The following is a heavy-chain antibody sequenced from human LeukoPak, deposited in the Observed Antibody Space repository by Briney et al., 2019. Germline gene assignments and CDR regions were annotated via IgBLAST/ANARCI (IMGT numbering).Heavy chain of an antibody. D-gene: IGHD3-22*01. CDR2: ISGSGGST. Sequence: GGSLRLSCAASRFTFNTYAMSWVRQAPGKGLEWVSAISGSGGSTYYADSVKGRFTISRDNSKNTLYLQMNSLRAEDTAVYYCAKDSGTTNYYDSSGTFDYWGQGTLVTVSS. J-gene: IGHJ4*02. CDR3: AKDSGTTNYYDSSGTFDY. CDR1: RFTFNTYA. V-gene: IGHV3-23*01.